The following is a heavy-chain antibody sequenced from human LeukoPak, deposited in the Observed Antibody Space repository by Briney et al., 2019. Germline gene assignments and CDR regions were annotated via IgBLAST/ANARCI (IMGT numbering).Heavy chain of an antibody. CDR1: GFTFGHPG. CDR3: TMEESGARA. CDR2: IKSKTHGGTS. V-gene: IGHV3-15*01. D-gene: IGHD1-1*01. J-gene: IGHJ4*02. Sequence: GGSLRLSCAGSGFTFGHPGMSWVRQAPGKGLEWVCRIKSKTHGGTSDYAAPVKGRFNISRDDSKNTLYLQGNSLNREDTAVYYCTMEESGARAWGQGTLVTVSS.